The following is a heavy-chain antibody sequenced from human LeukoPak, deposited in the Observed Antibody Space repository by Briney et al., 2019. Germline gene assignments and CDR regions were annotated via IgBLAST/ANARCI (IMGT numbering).Heavy chain of an antibody. CDR2: IYSGGST. CDR1: GFTVSSNY. CDR3: ARGTPRGFGELSPRLFDY. V-gene: IGHV3-53*01. J-gene: IGHJ4*02. Sequence: GGSLRLSCAASGFTVSSNYMSCVRQAPGKGLEWVSVIYSGGSTYYADSVKGRFTISRDNSKNTLYLQMNSLRAEDTAVYYCARGTPRGFGELSPRLFDYWGQGTLVTVSS. D-gene: IGHD3-10*01.